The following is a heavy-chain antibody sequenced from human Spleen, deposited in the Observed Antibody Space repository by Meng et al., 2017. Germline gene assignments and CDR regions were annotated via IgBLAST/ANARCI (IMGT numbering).Heavy chain of an antibody. CDR3: AREDVESGGNSL. V-gene: IGHV3-48*03. CDR1: GFTFSSYE. CDR2: ISTSGSTI. Sequence: GESLKISCAASGFTFSSYEMNWVRQAPGKGLEWISYISTSGSTIYYADSVKGRFTISRDNAKNSLYLQMNSLRAEDTAVYYCAREDVESGGNSLWGQGTLVTVSS. J-gene: IGHJ4*02. D-gene: IGHD4-23*01.